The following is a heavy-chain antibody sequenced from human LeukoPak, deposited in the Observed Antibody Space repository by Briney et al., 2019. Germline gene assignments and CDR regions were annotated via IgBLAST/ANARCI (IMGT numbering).Heavy chain of an antibody. Sequence: PGGSLTLSCTASGFTFGDYARSWVRQAPGQGLEWVGFIRSKAYGGTTEYAASVKGRFTISRDDSKSIAYLQMNSLKTEDTAVYYCTRDPGKWELLLLDYLGQGTLSPSPQ. CDR3: TRDPGKWELLLLDY. CDR1: GFTFGDYA. D-gene: IGHD1-26*01. V-gene: IGHV3-49*04. J-gene: IGHJ4*01. CDR2: IRSKAYGGTT.